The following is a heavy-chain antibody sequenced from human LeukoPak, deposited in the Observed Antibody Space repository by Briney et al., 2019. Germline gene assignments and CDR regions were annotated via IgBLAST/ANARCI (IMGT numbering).Heavy chain of an antibody. CDR3: AREVAGYSSSWKSFIFDY. D-gene: IGHD6-13*01. V-gene: IGHV4-59*12. Sequence: PSETLSLTCTVSGGSISSDYWSWIRQPPGKGLEWIGYIYYSGSTNYNPSLKSRVTISVDTSKNQFSLKLSSVTAADTAVYYCAREVAGYSSSWKSFIFDYWGQGTLVTVSS. J-gene: IGHJ4*02. CDR1: GGSISSDY. CDR2: IYYSGST.